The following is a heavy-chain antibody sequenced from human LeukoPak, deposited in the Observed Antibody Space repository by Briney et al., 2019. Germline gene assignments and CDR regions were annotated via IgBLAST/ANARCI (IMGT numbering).Heavy chain of an antibody. J-gene: IGHJ4*02. CDR1: GGSISTHY. V-gene: IGHV4-59*08. CDR2: IHNSGRT. Sequence: SETLSLTCTVSGGSISTHYWSWIRQPPGKGLEWIGYIHNSGRTSYNPSLKSRVTGFVDTSKNQVSLRLSSVTAADTAVYYCARHGTISSESYFDYWGQGALVTVSS. CDR3: ARHGTISSESYFDY. D-gene: IGHD1-14*01.